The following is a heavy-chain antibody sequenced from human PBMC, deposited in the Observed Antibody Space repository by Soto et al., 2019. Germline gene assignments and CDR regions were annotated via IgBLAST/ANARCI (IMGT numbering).Heavy chain of an antibody. CDR3: AHRHTSIAAAGIFDY. Sequence: QITLKESGPTLVKPTQTLTLTCTFSGFSLSTSGVGVGWIRQPPGNALEWLALIYWDDDKRYSPSLKSRLTITKDTSKNQVVLTMTNMDPVDTATYYCAHRHTSIAAAGIFDYWGQGTLVTVSS. J-gene: IGHJ4*02. V-gene: IGHV2-5*02. CDR1: GFSLSTSGVG. D-gene: IGHD6-13*01. CDR2: IYWDDDK.